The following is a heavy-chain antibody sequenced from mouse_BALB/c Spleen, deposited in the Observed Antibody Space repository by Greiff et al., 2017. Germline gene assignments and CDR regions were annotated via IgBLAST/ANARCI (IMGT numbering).Heavy chain of an antibody. Sequence: QVQLQQSGPQLVRPGASVKISCKASGYSFTSYWMHWVKQRPGQGLEWIGMIDPSDSETRLNQKFKDKATLTVDKSSSTAYMQLSSPTSEDSAVYYCARMDYGRSYFDYWGQGTTLTVSS. J-gene: IGHJ2*01. CDR3: ARMDYGRSYFDY. D-gene: IGHD1-1*01. V-gene: IGHV1S126*01. CDR1: GYSFTSYW. CDR2: IDPSDSET.